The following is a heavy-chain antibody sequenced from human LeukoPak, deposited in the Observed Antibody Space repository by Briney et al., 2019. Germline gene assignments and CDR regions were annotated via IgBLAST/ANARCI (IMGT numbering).Heavy chain of an antibody. CDR3: TRAGYYYDSSGYYNY. CDR2: IRSKAYGCTT. Sequence: GRSLRLSCTASGFTFGDYAMSWFRQAPGKGLEWVGFIRSKAYGCTTEYAASVKGRFTISRDDSKSIAYLQMNSLKTEDTAVYYCTRAGYYYDSSGYYNYWGQGTLVTVSS. CDR1: GFTFGDYA. D-gene: IGHD3-22*01. J-gene: IGHJ4*02. V-gene: IGHV3-49*03.